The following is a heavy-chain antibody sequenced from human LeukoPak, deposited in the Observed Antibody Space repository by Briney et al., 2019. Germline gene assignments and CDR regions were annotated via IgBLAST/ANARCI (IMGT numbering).Heavy chain of an antibody. Sequence: ASVKVSCKASGYTFTSYDINWVRRATGQGLEWMGWMNPNSGNTGYAQKFQGRVTMTRNTSISTAYMELSSLRSEDTAVYYCARGVFGVGPSDYWGQGTLVTVSS. CDR1: GYTFTSYD. CDR3: ARGVFGVGPSDY. D-gene: IGHD3-3*01. J-gene: IGHJ4*02. CDR2: MNPNSGNT. V-gene: IGHV1-8*01.